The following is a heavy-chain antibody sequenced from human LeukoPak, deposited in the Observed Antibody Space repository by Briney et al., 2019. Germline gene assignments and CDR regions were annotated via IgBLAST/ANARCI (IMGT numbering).Heavy chain of an antibody. CDR2: IYYSGST. J-gene: IGHJ4*02. CDR3: ARHPRGRNPFDY. CDR1: GGSISSYY. Sequence: SETLSLTCTVSGGSISSYYWSWLRQPPGKGLEWIGYIYYSGSTNYNPSLKSRVTISVDTSKNQFSLKLSSVTAADTAVYYCARHPRGRNPFDYWGQGTLVTVSS. V-gene: IGHV4-59*08.